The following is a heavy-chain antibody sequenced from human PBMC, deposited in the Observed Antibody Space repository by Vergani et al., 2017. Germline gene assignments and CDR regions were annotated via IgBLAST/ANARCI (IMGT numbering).Heavy chain of an antibody. D-gene: IGHD6-19*01. V-gene: IGHV4-59*01. Sequence: QVQLQESGPGLVKPSETLSLTCTVSGAAIKDFYWSWFRQPPGKGLEWIGYVSYTGSTTYNPSLQSRVTISVDTSNNQFSLRMTSLTAADTAIYYCARHGRSGWAGYFQHWGQGTLVTVSS. J-gene: IGHJ1*01. CDR1: GAAIKDFY. CDR3: ARHGRSGWAGYFQH. CDR2: VSYTGST.